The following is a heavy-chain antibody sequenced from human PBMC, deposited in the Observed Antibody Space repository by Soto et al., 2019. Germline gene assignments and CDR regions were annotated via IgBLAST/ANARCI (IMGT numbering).Heavy chain of an antibody. CDR1: GGSITDKW. Sequence: QVQLQESGPGLVKPSGILSLTCAVSGGSITDKWWSWIRQTPGKGLEWIGEVHHSGSTNYSPSLKSRVSMSVDTCKHDFSLKLFSLTAADTAIYYCAREGDHPFSLGYWGQGTLVTVSS. CDR3: AREGDHPFSLGY. J-gene: IGHJ4*02. V-gene: IGHV4-4*02. CDR2: VHHSGST. D-gene: IGHD3-16*01.